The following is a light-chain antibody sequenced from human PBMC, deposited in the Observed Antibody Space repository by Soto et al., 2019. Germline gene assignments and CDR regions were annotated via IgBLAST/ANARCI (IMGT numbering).Light chain of an antibody. CDR3: QQRSNWPPAT. CDR1: QGIGDT. Sequence: EIVLTHSPATLSLSPGEGVTLSCRASQGIGDTLAWYQHKPGQTPRLLIYDTSTRATGVPARFSGSGSGTDFTLTISSLEPEDFAVHYCQQRSNWPPATFGQGTRLEIK. CDR2: DTS. J-gene: IGKJ5*01. V-gene: IGKV3-11*01.